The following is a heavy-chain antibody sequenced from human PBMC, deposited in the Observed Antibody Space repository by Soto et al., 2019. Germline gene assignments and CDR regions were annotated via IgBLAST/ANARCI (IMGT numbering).Heavy chain of an antibody. CDR3: ARASGAARIRRNWFDP. D-gene: IGHD6-6*01. CDR2: INHSGST. CDR1: GGSFSGYC. J-gene: IGHJ5*02. V-gene: IGHV4-34*01. Sequence: PSETLSLTCAVYGGSFSGYCWSWIRQPPGKGLEWIGEINHSGSTNYNPSLKSRVTISVDTSKNQFSLKLSSVTAADTAVYYCARASGAARIRRNWFDPWGQGTLVTVSS.